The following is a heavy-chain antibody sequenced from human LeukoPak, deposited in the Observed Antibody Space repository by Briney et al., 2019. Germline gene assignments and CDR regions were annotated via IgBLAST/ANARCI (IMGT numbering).Heavy chain of an antibody. CDR2: ISAHYGNT. D-gene: IGHD2-15*01. J-gene: IGHJ4*02. CDR3: ARDFFHGHCSGLTCFLLDS. V-gene: IGHV1-18*01. Sequence: SVKVSCKASGYTFISYGITWVRQAPGQGLEWMVWISAHYGNTNYEQKFQGRLTMTTDTSTNTAYMELRSLRPDDTAVYYCARDFFHGHCSGLTCFLLDSWGQGSLVAVSS. CDR1: GYTFISYG.